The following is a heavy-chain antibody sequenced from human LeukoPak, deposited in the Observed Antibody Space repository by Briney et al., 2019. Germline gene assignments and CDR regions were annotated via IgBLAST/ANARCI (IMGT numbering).Heavy chain of an antibody. V-gene: IGHV3-21*01. D-gene: IGHD3-16*02. CDR1: GFTFSSYS. CDR2: ISSSSSYI. CDR3: ASDHYYDYVWGSYPGRTNFDY. Sequence: GGSLRLSCAASGFTFSSYSMNWVRQAPGKGLEWVSSISSSSSYIYYADSVKGRFTISRDNAKNSLYLQMNSLRAEDTAVYYCASDHYYDYVWGSYPGRTNFDYWGQGTLVTVSS. J-gene: IGHJ4*02.